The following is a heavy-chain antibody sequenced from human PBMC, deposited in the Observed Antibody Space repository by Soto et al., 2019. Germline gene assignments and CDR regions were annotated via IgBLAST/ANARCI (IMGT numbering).Heavy chain of an antibody. CDR1: GLTFSNYA. D-gene: IGHD4-17*01. J-gene: IGHJ4*02. Sequence: QVHLVESGGGVVQPGRSLRLSCAASGLTFSNYAMHWVRQAPGKRLEWVAFISYDGTNICYPDSVKGRFTISRDNSKNTLYPQMNSLKTEDTAVYYCAREASSSVTTGGGGSAKDYWGQGTLVTVSS. CDR2: ISYDGTNI. CDR3: AREASSSVTTGGGGSAKDY. V-gene: IGHV3-30-3*01.